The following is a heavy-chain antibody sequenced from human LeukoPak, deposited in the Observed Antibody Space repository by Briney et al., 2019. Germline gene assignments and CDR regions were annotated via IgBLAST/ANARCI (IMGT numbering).Heavy chain of an antibody. V-gene: IGHV4-31*03. CDR3: ARDRAARPHFDY. CDR2: IYYSGST. D-gene: IGHD6-6*01. CDR1: GGSISSGGYY. J-gene: IGHJ4*02. Sequence: PSETLSPTCTVSGGSISSGGYYWSWIRQHPGKGLEWIGYIYYSGSTYYNPSLKSRVTISVDTSKNQFSLKLSSVTAADTAVYYCARDRAARPHFDYWGQGTLVTVSS.